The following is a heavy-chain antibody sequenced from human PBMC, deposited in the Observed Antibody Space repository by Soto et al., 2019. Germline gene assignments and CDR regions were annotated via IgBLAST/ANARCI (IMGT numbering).Heavy chain of an antibody. V-gene: IGHV4-31*03. J-gene: IGHJ4*02. CDR3: AGAPLYYDSSGLPPYSSDY. CDR2: IYYSGST. D-gene: IGHD3-22*01. Sequence: SETLSLTCTVSGGSISSGGYYWSWIRQHPGKGLEWIGYIYYSGSTYYNPSLKSRVTISVDTSKNQFSLKLSSVTAADTAVYYCAGAPLYYDSSGLPPYSSDYWGQGTLVTVSS. CDR1: GGSISSGGYY.